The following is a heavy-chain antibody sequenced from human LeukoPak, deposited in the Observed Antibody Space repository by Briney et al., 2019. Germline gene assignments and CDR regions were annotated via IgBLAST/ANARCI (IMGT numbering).Heavy chain of an antibody. J-gene: IGHJ6*03. CDR2: IKQDGSEQ. Sequence: PGGSLRLSCGASGFSFNTYWMSWVRQAPGKGLEWVANIKQDGSEQYYVDSVKGRFTISRDNAKNSVYLQMNRLRVEDTAVYYCARRSYRGVITVYYYYYMDVWGKGTPVTVSS. D-gene: IGHD3-16*02. CDR1: GFSFNTYW. CDR3: ARRSYRGVITVYYYYYMDV. V-gene: IGHV3-7*01.